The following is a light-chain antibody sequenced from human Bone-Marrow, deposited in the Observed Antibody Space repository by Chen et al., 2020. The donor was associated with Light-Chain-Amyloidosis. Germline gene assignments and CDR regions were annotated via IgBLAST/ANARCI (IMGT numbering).Light chain of an antibody. CDR3: QVWDRSSDRPV. V-gene: IGLV3-21*02. J-gene: IGLJ3*02. CDR2: DDS. CDR1: NIGSTS. Sequence: SYVLTQPSSVSGAPGQTATIACGGNNIGSTSVPWYQQTPGQAPLLVVYDDSDRPSGIPERLSGSNSGNTATLTISRVEAGDEADYYCQVWDRSSDRPVFGGGTKLTVL.